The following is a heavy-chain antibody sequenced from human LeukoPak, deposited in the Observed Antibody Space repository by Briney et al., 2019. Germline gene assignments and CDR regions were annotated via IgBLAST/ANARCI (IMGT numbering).Heavy chain of an antibody. Sequence: GGSLRLSCAASGFTFSSYAMSWVRQAPGRGLEWVSSISGSGGSIYYADSVKGRFAISRDNSKNTLYLQMNSLRAEDTAVYYCARLVRSSGSPRNPTSYYYGMDVWGQGTTVTASS. V-gene: IGHV3-23*01. D-gene: IGHD6-19*01. CDR2: ISGSGGSI. CDR1: GFTFSSYA. CDR3: ARLVRSSGSPRNPTSYYYGMDV. J-gene: IGHJ6*02.